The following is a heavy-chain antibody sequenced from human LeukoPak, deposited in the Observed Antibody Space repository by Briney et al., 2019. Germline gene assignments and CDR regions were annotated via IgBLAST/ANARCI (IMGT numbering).Heavy chain of an antibody. CDR1: GYTFTSYY. D-gene: IGHD3-22*01. CDR3: ARGYYPSSAYYFDY. Sequence: GASVTVSCKASGYTFTSYYMHWVRQASGQGLEWMGWMNPNSGNTGYAQKFRGRVAMTKNTSINTAYMELSSLRSDDTAVYYCARGYYPSSAYYFDYWGQGSLVTVSS. CDR2: MNPNSGNT. J-gene: IGHJ4*02. V-gene: IGHV1-8*02.